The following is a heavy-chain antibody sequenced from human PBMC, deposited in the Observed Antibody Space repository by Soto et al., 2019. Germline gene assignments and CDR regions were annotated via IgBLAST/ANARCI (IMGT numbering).Heavy chain of an antibody. V-gene: IGHV4-31*03. CDR2: IYYSGST. D-gene: IGHD2-2*01. J-gene: IGHJ3*02. CDR3: ARDLTCSSTSCYAFDI. Sequence: SETLSLTCTVSGGSISSGGYYWSWIRQHPGKGLEWIGYIYYSGSTYYNPSLKSRVTISVDTSKNQFSLKLSSVTAADTAVYYCARDLTCSSTSCYAFDIWGQGTMVTVSS. CDR1: GGSISSGGYY.